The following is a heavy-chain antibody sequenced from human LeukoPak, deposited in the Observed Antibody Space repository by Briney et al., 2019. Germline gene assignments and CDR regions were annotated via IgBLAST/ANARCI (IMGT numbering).Heavy chain of an antibody. CDR2: IYYSGST. V-gene: IGHV4-59*01. Sequence: SETLSLTCTVSGGSISSYYWSWVRQPPGQGLEWIGYIYYSGSTNYNPSLKSRVTISVDTSKNQFSLKLSSVTAADTAVYYCAGDLDNYFDYWGQGTLVTVSS. CDR3: AGDLDNYFDY. CDR1: GGSISSYY. J-gene: IGHJ4*02.